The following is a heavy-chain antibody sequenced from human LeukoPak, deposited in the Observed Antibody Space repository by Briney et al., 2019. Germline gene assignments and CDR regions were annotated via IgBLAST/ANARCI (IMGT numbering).Heavy chain of an antibody. CDR2: IRGSGGIT. D-gene: IGHD2-21*02. CDR1: GFTFSSYA. Sequence: PGGSLRLSCAASGFTFSSYAMSWVRQAPGKGLEWVSAIRGSGGITFYADSVKGRFTISRDNSKNTLYLQMNSLRAEDTAVYYCAKDEGSSCGGDCPLDYWGQGTLVTVSS. J-gene: IGHJ4*02. CDR3: AKDEGSSCGGDCPLDY. V-gene: IGHV3-23*01.